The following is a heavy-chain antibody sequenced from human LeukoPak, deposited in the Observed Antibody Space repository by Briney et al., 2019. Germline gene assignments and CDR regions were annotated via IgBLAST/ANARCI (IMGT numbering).Heavy chain of an antibody. V-gene: IGHV5-51*01. J-gene: IGHJ2*01. D-gene: IGHD6-19*01. Sequence: GESLKISCEGSGYSFTSYWIGWVRQMPGKGLEWMGIIYPGDSDTRYSPSFQGQVTISADKSISTAYLQWSSLKASDTAMYYCARRGIAVAGLYWYFDLWGRGTLVTVSS. CDR1: GYSFTSYW. CDR3: ARRGIAVAGLYWYFDL. CDR2: IYPGDSDT.